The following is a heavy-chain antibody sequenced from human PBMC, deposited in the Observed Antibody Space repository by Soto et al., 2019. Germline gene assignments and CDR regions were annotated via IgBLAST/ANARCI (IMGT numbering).Heavy chain of an antibody. V-gene: IGHV1-18*01. CDR3: ARVVPGAEAWFGL. J-gene: IGHJ5*02. Sequence: SVKVACKTCVCTFSDYGISSLRQAPGQPLEWLGWISLYSDGTNYAQKFKGRVSMTTDTSTTTAYMELRSLRSDDTAVYYWARVVPGAEAWFGLWGQGTLVTGPS. CDR2: ISLYSDGT. CDR1: VCTFSDYG. D-gene: IGHD2-2*01.